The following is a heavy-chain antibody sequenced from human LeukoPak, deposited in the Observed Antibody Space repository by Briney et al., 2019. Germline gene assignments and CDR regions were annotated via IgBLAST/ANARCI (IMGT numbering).Heavy chain of an antibody. J-gene: IGHJ5*02. V-gene: IGHV4-34*01. Sequence: PSETLSLTCAVYGASFSDYYWTWIRQPPGKGLEWIGEIDHSGSTKYNPSLKGCVTISLDTSKNQFSLDLTSVTAADTAVYYCATGSQLGSYNWLDPWGQGTLVTVSS. CDR3: ATGSQLGSYNWLDP. D-gene: IGHD1-1*01. CDR2: IDHSGST. CDR1: GASFSDYY.